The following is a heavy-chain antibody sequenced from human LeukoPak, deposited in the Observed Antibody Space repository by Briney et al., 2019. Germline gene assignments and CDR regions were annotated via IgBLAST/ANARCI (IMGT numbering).Heavy chain of an antibody. CDR2: IKQDGSER. CDR3: ARYGGSYYFDN. V-gene: IGHV3-7*01. D-gene: IGHD1-26*01. J-gene: IGHJ4*02. CDR1: GFTFSNYW. Sequence: GGSLRLSCAASGFTFSNYWMSWVRQAPGKGLEWVANIKQDGSERYYVDSVKGRFTISRDNAKNSLYLQMNSLRAEDTAVYYCARYGGSYYFDNWGQGTLVTVSP.